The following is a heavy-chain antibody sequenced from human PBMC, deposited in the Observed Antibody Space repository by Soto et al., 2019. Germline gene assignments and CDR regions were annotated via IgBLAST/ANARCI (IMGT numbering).Heavy chain of an antibody. CDR2: INSYNGNT. Sequence: QGQLVQSGAEVKKPGASVKVSCKASGYSFISYGISWLRQAPGQGLERMGWINSYNGNTKYAQKLQGRVTMTTDTSTSTAYMALRSLRSDDTAVYYCARELFPVFYDSSGHDFYGMDVWGQGTTVSV. J-gene: IGHJ6*02. V-gene: IGHV1-18*01. CDR1: GYSFISYG. D-gene: IGHD3-22*01. CDR3: ARELFPVFYDSSGHDFYGMDV.